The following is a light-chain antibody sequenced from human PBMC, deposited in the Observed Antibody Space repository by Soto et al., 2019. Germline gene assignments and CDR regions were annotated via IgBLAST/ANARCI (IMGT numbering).Light chain of an antibody. CDR1: KLGDKY. J-gene: IGLJ1*01. CDR3: QAWDRSTGV. Sequence: SYELTQPPSVSVSPGQTASITCSGDKLGDKYVWWYHQKPGQSPVLVIYQDSKRPSGIPERFSGSNSGNTATLTISGTQPMDEADYYCQAWDRSTGVFGTGTKLTVL. CDR2: QDS. V-gene: IGLV3-1*01.